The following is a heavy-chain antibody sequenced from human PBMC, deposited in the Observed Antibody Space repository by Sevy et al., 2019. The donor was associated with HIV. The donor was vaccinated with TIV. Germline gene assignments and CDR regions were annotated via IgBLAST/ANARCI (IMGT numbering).Heavy chain of an antibody. CDR3: AREAAGTDYFDY. CDR2: MNSHGSSI. J-gene: IGHJ4*02. CDR1: GFTFSSYW. V-gene: IGHV3-74*01. Sequence: GGSLRLSCAASGFTFSSYWMHWVRQAPGKGLVWVSRMNSHGSSISYADSVKGRFTISTDNAKNTLYLQMNSLRAEDTAVYYCAREAAGTDYFDYWGQGTLVTVSS. D-gene: IGHD6-13*01.